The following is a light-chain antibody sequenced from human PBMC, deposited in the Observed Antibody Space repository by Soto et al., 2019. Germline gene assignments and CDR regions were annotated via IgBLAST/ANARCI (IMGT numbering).Light chain of an antibody. V-gene: IGKV1-5*01. CDR3: QQYNSYST. Sequence: DIQMTQSPSTLSASVGDRVTITCRASQRIVKWLAWYQQKPGKAPNLLIYDASTLQSGVPSRFSGSASGTEFNLTIGSLQSGDSATYYWQQYNSYSTFGQGTKVEIK. CDR2: DAS. CDR1: QRIVKW. J-gene: IGKJ1*01.